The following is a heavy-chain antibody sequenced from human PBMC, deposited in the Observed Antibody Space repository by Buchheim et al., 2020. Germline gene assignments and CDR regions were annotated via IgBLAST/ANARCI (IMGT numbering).Heavy chain of an antibody. D-gene: IGHD3-16*01. Sequence: QVQLVESGGGLVKAGGSLRLSCAASEFTFSDHYMSWIRQAPGKGLEWISYINSGGTIYYADSVRGRFTISRDNAKNSLYLQMNSLRVDDTAVYYCARESSSFGAYFDYWGQG. CDR1: EFTFSDHY. V-gene: IGHV3-11*01. J-gene: IGHJ4*02. CDR2: INSGGTI. CDR3: ARESSSFGAYFDY.